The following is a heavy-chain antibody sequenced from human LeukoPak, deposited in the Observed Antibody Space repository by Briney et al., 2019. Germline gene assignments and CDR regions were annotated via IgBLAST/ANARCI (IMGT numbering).Heavy chain of an antibody. D-gene: IGHD5-12*01. CDR1: GFTFSDYS. CDR3: ARRGYSGYGHDAFDI. CDR2: ISSGSSTT. Sequence: GGSLRLSCAASGFTFSDYSMNWVRQAPGKGLEWASYISSGSSTTYYADSVKGRFTISRDNAKNSLYLQMNSLRAEDTAVYYCARRGYSGYGHDAFDIWGQGTMVTVSS. V-gene: IGHV3-48*01. J-gene: IGHJ3*02.